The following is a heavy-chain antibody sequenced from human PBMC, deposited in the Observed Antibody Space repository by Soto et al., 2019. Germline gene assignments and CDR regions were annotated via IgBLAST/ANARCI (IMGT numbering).Heavy chain of an antibody. J-gene: IGHJ5*02. Sequence: QITLKESGPTLVKPTQTLTLTCTFSGFSLSTTGAGVGWIRQPPGKALEWLALLYWDDDKTYSPSLKSRLTITTDTSKNQVILTTTNMDPLDTATYYCVSGGFPNWFDPWGQGTLVTVSS. CDR1: GFSLSTTGAG. CDR2: LYWDDDK. D-gene: IGHD3-10*01. V-gene: IGHV2-5*02. CDR3: VSGGFPNWFDP.